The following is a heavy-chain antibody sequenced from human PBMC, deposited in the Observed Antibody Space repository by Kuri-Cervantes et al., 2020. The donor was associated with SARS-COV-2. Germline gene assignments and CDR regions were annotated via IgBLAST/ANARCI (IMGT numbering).Heavy chain of an antibody. CDR3: TRAGYDNSGYYYSFDF. CDR2: VYSSGST. Sequence: SETLSLTCTVSGGSISSHYWSWIRQPPGKGLEWIGYVYSSGSTNYSPSLKSRVTTSVDTSKNQFSLKLTSVTAADTAVYYCTRAGYDNSGYYYSFDFWGQGTLVTVSS. D-gene: IGHD3-22*01. CDR1: GGSISSHY. J-gene: IGHJ4*02. V-gene: IGHV4-59*11.